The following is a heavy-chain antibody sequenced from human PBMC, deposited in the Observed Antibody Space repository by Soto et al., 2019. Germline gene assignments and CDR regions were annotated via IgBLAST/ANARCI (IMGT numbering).Heavy chain of an antibody. CDR2: IYYSGST. V-gene: IGHV4-39*01. Sequence: SETLSLTCTVSGGSISSSSYYWGWIRQPPGKGLEWIGSIYYSGSTYYNPSLKSRVTISVDTSKNQFSLKLSSVTAADTAVYYCARLTDDFLWFGELLGGQYYFDYWGQGTLVTVSS. CDR1: GGSISSSSYY. CDR3: ARLTDDFLWFGELLGGQYYFDY. D-gene: IGHD3-10*01. J-gene: IGHJ4*02.